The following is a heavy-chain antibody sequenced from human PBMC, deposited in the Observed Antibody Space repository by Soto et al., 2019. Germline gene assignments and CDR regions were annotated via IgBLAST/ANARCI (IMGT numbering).Heavy chain of an antibody. Sequence: QEQLVQSGAEVKKPGASVKVSCKASGYTFTSYDINWVRQATGQGLERMGWMNPNSGNTGYAQKFQGRVTMTRNTSISTAYMELSSLRSEDTAVYYCMTLGYCSGGSCYDDYYGMDVWGQGTTVTVSS. CDR3: MTLGYCSGGSCYDDYYGMDV. CDR2: MNPNSGNT. CDR1: GYTFTSYD. V-gene: IGHV1-8*01. J-gene: IGHJ6*02. D-gene: IGHD2-15*01.